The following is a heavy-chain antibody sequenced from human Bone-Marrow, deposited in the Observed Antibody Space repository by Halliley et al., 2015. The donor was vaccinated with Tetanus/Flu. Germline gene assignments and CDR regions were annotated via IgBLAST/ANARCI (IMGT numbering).Heavy chain of an antibody. CDR3: ARDPVATAMAFFDY. D-gene: IGHD5-18*01. CDR1: GFGFSNHA. V-gene: IGHV3-33*01. J-gene: IGHJ4*02. CDR2: IWYDETHK. Sequence: SLRLSCVASGFGFSNHAIHWVRQAPGKGLEWVASIWYDETHKNYVDSVKGRFTISRDNSKNTLYLQMNSLSAEDTAVYYCARDPVATAMAFFDYWGQGTLVTVSS.